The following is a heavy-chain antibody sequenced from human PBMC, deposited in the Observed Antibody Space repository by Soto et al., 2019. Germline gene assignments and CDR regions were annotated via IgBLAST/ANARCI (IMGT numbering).Heavy chain of an antibody. Sequence: GASVKVSCKASGGTFSSYAISWVRQAPGQGLEWMGGIIPIFGTANYAQKFQGRVTITADESTSTAYMELSSLRSEDTAVYYCAAYVDIVATRYFDYWGQGPLVTVSS. D-gene: IGHD5-12*01. CDR3: AAYVDIVATRYFDY. CDR2: IIPIFGTA. CDR1: GGTFSSYA. V-gene: IGHV1-69*01. J-gene: IGHJ4*02.